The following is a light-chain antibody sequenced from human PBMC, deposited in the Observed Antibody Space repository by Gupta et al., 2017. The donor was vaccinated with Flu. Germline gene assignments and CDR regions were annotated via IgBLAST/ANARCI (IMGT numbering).Light chain of an antibody. CDR2: KDD. CDR3: QAWDGTIGV. CDR1: ALDNKF. Sequence: YELTQPPSVSVSPGQTATIACSGDALDNKFVSWYQQKPGQSPVMVISKDDERPAAIPERFSGSTSGVTATLTIRGTQIMDEDDYYCQAWDGTIGVFGTGTTVTVL. J-gene: IGLJ1*01. V-gene: IGLV3-1*01.